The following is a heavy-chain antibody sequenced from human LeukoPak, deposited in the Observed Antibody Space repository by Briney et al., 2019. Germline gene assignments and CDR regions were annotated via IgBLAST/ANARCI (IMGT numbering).Heavy chain of an antibody. D-gene: IGHD3-22*01. CDR3: ARPEYYYDSSGYPGGPYFDY. J-gene: IGHJ4*02. Sequence: ASVKVSCKASGYTFTSYAMHWVRQAPGQRLEWVGWINAGNGNTKYSQKFQGRVTITRDTSASTAYMELSSLRSEDTAVYYCARPEYYYDSSGYPGGPYFDYWGQGTLVTVSS. V-gene: IGHV1-3*01. CDR1: GYTFTSYA. CDR2: INAGNGNT.